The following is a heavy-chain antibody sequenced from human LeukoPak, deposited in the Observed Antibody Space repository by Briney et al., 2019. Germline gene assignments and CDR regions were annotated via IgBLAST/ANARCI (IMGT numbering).Heavy chain of an antibody. CDR3: ARDQWEAYDY. Sequence: GGSLRLSCAASGFKFDNFAIHWVRQAPGKGLEWVAVISYDGSNKYYADSVKGRFTISRDNSKNTLYLQMNSLRAEDTAVYYCARDQWEAYDYWGQGTLVTVSS. CDR2: ISYDGSNK. V-gene: IGHV3-30-3*01. J-gene: IGHJ4*02. D-gene: IGHD1-26*01. CDR1: GFKFDNFA.